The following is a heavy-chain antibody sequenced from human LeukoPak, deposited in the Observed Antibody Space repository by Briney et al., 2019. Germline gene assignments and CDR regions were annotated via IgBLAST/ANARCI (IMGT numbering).Heavy chain of an antibody. CDR1: GGSISSGGYY. J-gene: IGHJ4*02. CDR3: ASYSSTYSKAFDC. CDR2: IYYSGST. Sequence: PSETLSLTCTVSGGSISSGGYYWSWIRRHPGKGLEWIGYIYYSGSTYYNPSLKSRVTISVDTSKNQFSLRLSSVTAADTAVYYCASYSSTYSKAFDCWGQGSLVTVSS. V-gene: IGHV4-31*03. D-gene: IGHD3-22*01.